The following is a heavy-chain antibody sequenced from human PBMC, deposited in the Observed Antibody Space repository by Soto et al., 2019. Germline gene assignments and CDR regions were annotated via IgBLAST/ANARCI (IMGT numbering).Heavy chain of an antibody. D-gene: IGHD7-27*01. CDR3: AHSLIPNWGSRGAFDY. V-gene: IGHV2-5*02. J-gene: IGHJ4*02. Sequence: QITLKESGPTLVKPTQTLTLTCTFSGFSLSTSGVGVGWIRQPPGKALEWLALIYWDDDKRYSPSLKSRLTITKDTAKNQVFLTMTNMDPVDTGTYYCAHSLIPNWGSRGAFDYWGQGTLVTVSS. CDR2: IYWDDDK. CDR1: GFSLSTSGVG.